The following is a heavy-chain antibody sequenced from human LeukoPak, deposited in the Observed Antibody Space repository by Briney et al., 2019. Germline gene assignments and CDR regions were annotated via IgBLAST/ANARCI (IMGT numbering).Heavy chain of an antibody. Sequence: GGSLRLSCAASGFTFSSYTINWFRQPPGKGLQWFASINSGSNYIFYADSVRDRFTITRDNGKNSLSLQMNSLRAEDTAVYYCARDRGGRVVVTATYFDSWGQGTLVTVSS. CDR2: INSGSNYI. CDR1: GFTFSSYT. CDR3: ARDRGGRVVVTATYFDS. J-gene: IGHJ4*02. V-gene: IGHV3-21*01. D-gene: IGHD2-21*02.